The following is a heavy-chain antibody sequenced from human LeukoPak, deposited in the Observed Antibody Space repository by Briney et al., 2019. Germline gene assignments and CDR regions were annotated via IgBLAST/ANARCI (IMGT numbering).Heavy chain of an antibody. Sequence: PGGSLRLSCAASGFTFSSYGVHWVRQAPGKGLEWVAVIWYDGSNKYYADSVKGRFTISRDNSKNTLYLQMNSLRAEDTAVYYCASTSGWYEPIDYWGQGTLVTVSS. CDR1: GFTFSSYG. CDR3: ASTSGWYEPIDY. CDR2: IWYDGSNK. D-gene: IGHD6-19*01. V-gene: IGHV3-33*01. J-gene: IGHJ4*02.